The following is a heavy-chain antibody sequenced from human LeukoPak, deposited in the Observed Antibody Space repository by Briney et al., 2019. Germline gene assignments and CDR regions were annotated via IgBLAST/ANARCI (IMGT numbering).Heavy chain of an antibody. J-gene: IGHJ6*02. V-gene: IGHV3-74*01. CDR2: LDGDDTTK. Sequence: GGSLRLSCPASGFIFSSYWMHWVRQAPGRGREWLSRLDGDDTTKNYAECVKGGFTIYRDNAKNTLFLQMNSLRVEDTAVYYCVRAGLDVWGQGTTVTVSS. CDR1: GFIFSSYW. CDR3: VRAGLDV.